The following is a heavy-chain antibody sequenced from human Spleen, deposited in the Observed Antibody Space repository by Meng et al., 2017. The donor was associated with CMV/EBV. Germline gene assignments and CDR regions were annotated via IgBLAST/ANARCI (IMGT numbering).Heavy chain of an antibody. CDR1: GGSISSGHYY. J-gene: IGHJ4*02. CDR2: IYYSGTT. Sequence: CTVSGGSISSGHYYWSWSRQPPGKGLEWIAYIYYSGTTYYNPSLKSRVTISVDTSKNQFSLKLSSVNAADAALYYCARGWSSSAYFDYWGQGTLVTVSS. V-gene: IGHV4-30-4*08. D-gene: IGHD2-2*01. CDR3: ARGWSSSAYFDY.